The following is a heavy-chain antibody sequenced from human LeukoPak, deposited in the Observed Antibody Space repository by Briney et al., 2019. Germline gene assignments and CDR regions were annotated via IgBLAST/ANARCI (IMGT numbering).Heavy chain of an antibody. CDR2: MNPNSGNT. CDR1: GYTFTSYD. J-gene: IGHJ4*02. CDR3: ARLFQRNELNYYDSSGYSLGY. V-gene: IGHV1-8*03. Sequence: ASVKVSCKASGYTFTSYDINWVRQATAQGLEWMGWMNPNSGNTGYAQKFQGRITITRNTSIRTAYMELSSLRSEDTAVYYCARLFQRNELNYYDSSGYSLGYWGQGTLVTVSS. D-gene: IGHD3-22*01.